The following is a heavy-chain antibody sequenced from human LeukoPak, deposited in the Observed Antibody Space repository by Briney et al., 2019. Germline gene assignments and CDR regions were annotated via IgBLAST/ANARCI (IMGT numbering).Heavy chain of an antibody. D-gene: IGHD2-21*02. J-gene: IGHJ3*02. Sequence: SETLSLTCTVSGGSITTYFWSWIRQAPGKGLEWIGFINYSGSTNSNPALKSRLTMSIDTSRNHFSLKLSSVTAADTAVYYCARGLYCAGDCYPDGFDIWGQGTMVTVSS. V-gene: IGHV4-59*01. CDR1: GGSITTYF. CDR3: ARGLYCAGDCYPDGFDI. CDR2: INYSGST.